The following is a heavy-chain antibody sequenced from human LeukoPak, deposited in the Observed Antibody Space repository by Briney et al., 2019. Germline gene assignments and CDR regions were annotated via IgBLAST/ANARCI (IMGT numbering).Heavy chain of an antibody. J-gene: IGHJ6*03. CDR2: MYTSGAT. D-gene: IGHD2-2*01. CDR1: GDSFSNYY. V-gene: IGHV4-4*07. CDR3: AREGPAASTFFYYFMDV. Sequence: SETLSLTCSVSGDSFSNYYWSWIRQPAGKGLEWIGRMYTSGATNYNPSLKSRATMSVDTSGNHLSLTLTSVTAADTAVYYCAREGPAASTFFYYFMDVWGKATTVIVSS.